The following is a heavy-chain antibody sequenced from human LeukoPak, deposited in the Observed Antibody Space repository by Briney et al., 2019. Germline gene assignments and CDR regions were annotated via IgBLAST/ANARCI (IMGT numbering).Heavy chain of an antibody. CDR2: ISRSGSTK. Sequence: GRSLRPSCAASGFTFSDYNMRWIRQAPGKGLEWVSSISRSGSTKYYADSVKGRFTISRDNAKNSLFLQMNSLRAEDTAVYYCARVLRYCSGGNCYSGGLGYMDVWGKGTTVTISS. CDR1: GFTFSDYN. CDR3: ARVLRYCSGGNCYSGGLGYMDV. D-gene: IGHD2-15*01. J-gene: IGHJ6*03. V-gene: IGHV3-11*01.